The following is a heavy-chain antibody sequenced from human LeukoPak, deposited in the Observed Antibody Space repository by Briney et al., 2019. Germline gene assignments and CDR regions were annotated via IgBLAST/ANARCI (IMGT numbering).Heavy chain of an antibody. CDR1: GFSFSEYQ. D-gene: IGHD5-18*01. J-gene: IGHJ4*02. CDR3: ARDGYGGIHK. Sequence: PGGSLRLSCAASGFSFSEYQMRWIRQAPGKGLEGISYISKSSDDIYYADSVKGRFTISRDNGNNSLYLQMNSLRVEDTAVYYCARDGYGGIHKWGQGTLVRVSS. V-gene: IGHV3-11*01. CDR2: ISKSSDDI.